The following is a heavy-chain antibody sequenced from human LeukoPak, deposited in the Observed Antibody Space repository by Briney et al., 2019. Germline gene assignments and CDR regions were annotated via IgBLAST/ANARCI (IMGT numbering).Heavy chain of an antibody. D-gene: IGHD1-7*01. CDR3: ARGLERLELRPGWFDP. J-gene: IGHJ5*02. Sequence: PSETLSLTCAVYGGSFSGYYWSWIRQPPGKGLEWIGEINHSGSTNYNPSLKSRVTISVDTSKNQFSLKLSSVTAADTAVYYCARGLERLELRPGWFDPWGQGTLVTVSS. CDR1: GGSFSGYY. V-gene: IGHV4-34*01. CDR2: INHSGST.